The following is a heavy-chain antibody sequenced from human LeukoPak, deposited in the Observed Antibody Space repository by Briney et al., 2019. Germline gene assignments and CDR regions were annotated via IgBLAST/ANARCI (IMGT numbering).Heavy chain of an antibody. D-gene: IGHD7-27*01. V-gene: IGHV4-39*07. J-gene: IGHJ4*02. CDR1: GGSISSSSYY. CDR2: MYYSGST. Sequence: SETLSLTCTVSGGSISSSSYYWGWNRQPPGKGLEWIGSMYYSGSTYYNPSLKSRVTISVDTSKNHFSLKLSSVTAADTAVYYCASRKLGNDYWGQGTLVTVSS. CDR3: ASRKLGNDY.